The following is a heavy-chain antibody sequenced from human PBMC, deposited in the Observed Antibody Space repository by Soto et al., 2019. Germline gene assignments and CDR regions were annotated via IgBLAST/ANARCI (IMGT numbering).Heavy chain of an antibody. V-gene: IGHV4-31*03. Sequence: SETLSLTCTVSGGSISSGGYYWSWIRQHPGKGLEWIGYIYYSGSTYYNPSLKSRVTISVDTSKNQFSLKLSSVTAADTAVYYCARDRGYYDILTGYATHFDYWGQGTLVTVSS. D-gene: IGHD3-9*01. J-gene: IGHJ4*02. CDR3: ARDRGYYDILTGYATHFDY. CDR1: GGSISSGGYY. CDR2: IYYSGST.